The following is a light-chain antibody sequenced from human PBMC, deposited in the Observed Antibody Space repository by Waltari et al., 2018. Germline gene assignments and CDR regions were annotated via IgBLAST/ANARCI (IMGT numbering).Light chain of an antibody. CDR2: RSG. CDR3: AAWDDSLNGHWV. J-gene: IGLJ3*02. Sequence: QSVLTQPPSASGTPGQRGTISCSGRASNIGNNLVNWYQQLPGKAAKLITYRSGQRPSGFPVLFAGSKSGTSGSLAIRGLQSEDEADYYCAAWDDSLNGHWVFGGGTKVTVL. V-gene: IGLV1-44*01. CDR1: ASNIGNNL.